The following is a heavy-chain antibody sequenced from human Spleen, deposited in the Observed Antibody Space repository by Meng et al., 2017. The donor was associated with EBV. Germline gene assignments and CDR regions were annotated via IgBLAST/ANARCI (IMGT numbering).Heavy chain of an antibody. D-gene: IGHD2-2*01. J-gene: IGHJ4*02. V-gene: IGHV1-3*01. Sequence: QGTLVNSGAEVKRPGASVKVSCRTSGYTFTTHAIHWVRQAPGQRLEWMGWINAANGNTKYSQQFQARLTITGDTSASTAYMELSGLSSEDTAVYYCARYFCSTISCHLDYWGQGTLVTVSS. CDR1: GYTFTTHA. CDR3: ARYFCSTISCHLDY. CDR2: INAANGNT.